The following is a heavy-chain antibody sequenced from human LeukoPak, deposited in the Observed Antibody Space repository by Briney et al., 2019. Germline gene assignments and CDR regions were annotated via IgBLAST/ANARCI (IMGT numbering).Heavy chain of an antibody. D-gene: IGHD1-26*01. CDR3: ARGGSYSGLDS. J-gene: IGHJ4*02. CDR2: INAYNYNT. CDR1: GYTFTSYA. V-gene: IGHV1-18*01. Sequence: ASVKVSCKASGYTFTSYAITWVRQAPGQGLEWMGWINAYNYNTKYAQRLQGRVTMTTDTSTSTGYMELRSLRSDDTAVYYCARGGSYSGLDSWGQGTLVTVSS.